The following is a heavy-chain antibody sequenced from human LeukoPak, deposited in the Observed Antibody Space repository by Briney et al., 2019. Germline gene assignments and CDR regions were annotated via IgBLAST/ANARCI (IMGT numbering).Heavy chain of an antibody. J-gene: IGHJ4*02. CDR2: ISYDGSNK. V-gene: IGHV3-30-3*01. Sequence: GRSLRLSCAASGFTFSSYAMHWVRQAPGKGLEWVAVISYDGSNKYYADSVKGRFTISRDNSKSTLYLQMNSLRAEDTAVYYCARDGWDSSGWFDYWGQGTLVTVSS. D-gene: IGHD6-19*01. CDR3: ARDGWDSSGWFDY. CDR1: GFTFSSYA.